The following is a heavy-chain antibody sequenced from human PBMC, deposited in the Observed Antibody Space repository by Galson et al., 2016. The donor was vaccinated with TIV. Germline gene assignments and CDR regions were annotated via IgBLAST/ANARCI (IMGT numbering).Heavy chain of an antibody. J-gene: IGHJ4*02. V-gene: IGHV4-4*02. CDR3: ARGNQEYQLLSENYFDL. Sequence: SETLSLTCAVSGASIASNYLWSWVRQPPGKGLKWIGEIYHGGGTNYNPSFKSRVTMSVAKSKNQFSLKLTSVTAADTAIYFCARGNQEYQLLSENYFDLWGQGILVTVSS. CDR1: GASIASNYL. CDR2: IYHGGGT. D-gene: IGHD2-2*01.